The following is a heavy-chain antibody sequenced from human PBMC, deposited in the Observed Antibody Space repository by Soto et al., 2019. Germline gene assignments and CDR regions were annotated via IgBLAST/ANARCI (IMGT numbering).Heavy chain of an antibody. CDR1: GFTFDDYA. D-gene: IGHD2-2*01. Sequence: RLSCAASGFTFDDYAMHWVRQAPGKGLEWVSGISWNSGSIGYADSVKGRFTISRDNAKNSLYLQMNSLRAEDTALYYCAKDSSDVPYYYYYGMDVWGQGTTVTVSS. CDR2: ISWNSGSI. V-gene: IGHV3-9*01. J-gene: IGHJ6*02. CDR3: AKDSSDVPYYYYYGMDV.